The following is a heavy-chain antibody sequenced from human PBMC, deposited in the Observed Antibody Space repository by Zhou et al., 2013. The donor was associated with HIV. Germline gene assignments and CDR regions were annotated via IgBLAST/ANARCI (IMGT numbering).Heavy chain of an antibody. CDR2: IYTSGST. CDR1: DYSISSGYY. D-gene: IGHD3-16*01. V-gene: IGHV4-38-2*01. Sequence: QVQLQESGPGVVKTSETLSLTCGVSDYSISSGYYWGWIRQPPGRGLEWIGSIYTSGSTNYNPSLKSRVTMSLDTSKNQFSLKLSSVTAADTAVYYCAKWIGRGGNWFDPWGQGTLVTVSS. J-gene: IGHJ5*02. CDR3: AKWIGRGGNWFDP.